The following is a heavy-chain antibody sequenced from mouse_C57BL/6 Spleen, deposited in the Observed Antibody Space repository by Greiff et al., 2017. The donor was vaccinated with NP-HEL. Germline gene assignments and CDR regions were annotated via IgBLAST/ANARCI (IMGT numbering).Heavy chain of an antibody. CDR1: GFTFSDYG. CDR3: AREGGYYAFAY. J-gene: IGHJ3*01. CDR2: ISSGSSTI. V-gene: IGHV5-17*01. Sequence: EVMLVESGGGLVKPGGSLKLSCAASGFTFSDYGMHWVRQAPEKGLEWVAYISSGSSTIYYADTVKGRFTISRDNAKNTLFLQMTSLRSEDTAMYYCAREGGYYAFAYWGQGTLVTVSA. D-gene: IGHD2-3*01.